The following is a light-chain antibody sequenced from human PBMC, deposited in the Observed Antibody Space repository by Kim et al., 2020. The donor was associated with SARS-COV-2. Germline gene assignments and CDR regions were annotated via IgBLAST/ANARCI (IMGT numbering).Light chain of an antibody. CDR1: SSNIGNNY. V-gene: IGLV1-51*01. J-gene: IGLJ3*02. CDR3: GTWDSSLSAV. CDR2: DNN. Sequence: QSVLTQPPSVSAAPGQKVTISCSGSSSNIGNNYVSWYQQLPGTAPKLLIYDNNKRPSGNPDRFSGSKSGTSATLGITGLQTGDEADYYCGTWDSSLSAVFGGGTKVTVL.